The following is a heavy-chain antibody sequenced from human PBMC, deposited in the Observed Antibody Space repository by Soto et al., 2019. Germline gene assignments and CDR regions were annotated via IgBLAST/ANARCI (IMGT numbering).Heavy chain of an antibody. Sequence: QVQLQESGPGLVKPSQTLSLTCTVSGGSISSGGYYWSWIRQHPGKGLEWIGYIYYSGSTYYNPSLKRRVTISVDTSKNQCSLKLSSVTAADTAVYYCAREHRYCSGGSCSLDWFDPWGQGTLVTVSS. CDR1: GGSISSGGYY. V-gene: IGHV4-31*03. D-gene: IGHD2-15*01. CDR3: AREHRYCSGGSCSLDWFDP. CDR2: IYYSGST. J-gene: IGHJ5*02.